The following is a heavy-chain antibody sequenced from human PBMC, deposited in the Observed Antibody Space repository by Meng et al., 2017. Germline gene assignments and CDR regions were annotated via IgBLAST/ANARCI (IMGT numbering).Heavy chain of an antibody. V-gene: IGHV1-69*01. CDR1: GGTFSSYA. CDR3: ARVLRDGYNLGY. D-gene: IGHD5-24*01. J-gene: IGHJ4*02. Sequence: QRLLVPSAAEVKQPGSLVLGSCEASGGTFSSYAIRWVRQAPGQEREWRGGFIPFFGTTNYAQKFQSRVTITADESTSTAYMKLSSLSSADTAVYYCARVLRDGYNLGYWGQGTLVTVSS. CDR2: FIPFFGTT.